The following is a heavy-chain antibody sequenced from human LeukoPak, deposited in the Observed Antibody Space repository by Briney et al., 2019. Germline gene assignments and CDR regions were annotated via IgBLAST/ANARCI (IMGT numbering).Heavy chain of an antibody. CDR1: GGTFSSYA. D-gene: IGHD3-16*01. V-gene: IGHV1-3*01. CDR3: ARDLGGFGFDY. CDR2: INAGNGNT. J-gene: IGHJ4*02. Sequence: GASVKVSCKASGGTFSSYAISWVRQAPGQGLEWMGWINAGNGNTKYSQKFQGRVTITRDTSASTAYMELSSLRSEDTAVYYCARDLGGFGFDYWGQGTLVTVSS.